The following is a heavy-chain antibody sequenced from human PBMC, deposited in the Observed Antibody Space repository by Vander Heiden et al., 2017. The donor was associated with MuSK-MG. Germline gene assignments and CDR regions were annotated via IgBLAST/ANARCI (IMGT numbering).Heavy chain of an antibody. CDR1: GGSFSGYY. CDR3: ARGLLGLEWLTYYYYMDV. V-gene: IGHV4-34*01. J-gene: IGHJ6*03. CDR2: INHSGST. D-gene: IGHD3-3*01. Sequence: QVQLQQRGAGLMKPSETLSLTCAVFGGSFSGYYWSWSRQPPGKGLEWSGEINHSGSTNYNPSLKSRVTISVDTSKNQFSLKLSSVTAADTAVYYCARGLLGLEWLTYYYYMDVWGKGTTVTVSS.